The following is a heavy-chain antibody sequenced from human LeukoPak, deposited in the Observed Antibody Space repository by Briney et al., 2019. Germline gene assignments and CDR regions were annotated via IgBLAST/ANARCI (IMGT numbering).Heavy chain of an antibody. CDR3: ARGFSGYDPYYYYYMDV. CDR1: GGSFSGYY. Sequence: KPSETLSLTCAVYGGSFSGYYWSWIRQPPGKGLEWIGEINHSGSTNYNPSLKSRVTISVDTSKNQFSLKLSSVTAADTAVYYCARGFSGYDPYYYYYMDVWGKGTTVTISS. V-gene: IGHV4-34*01. D-gene: IGHD5-12*01. J-gene: IGHJ6*03. CDR2: INHSGST.